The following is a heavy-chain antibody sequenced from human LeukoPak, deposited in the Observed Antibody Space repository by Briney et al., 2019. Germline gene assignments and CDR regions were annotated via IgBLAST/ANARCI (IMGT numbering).Heavy chain of an antibody. J-gene: IGHJ5*02. CDR2: IKQDGSEK. CDR3: AGSDSSGP. CDR1: GFTFSSYA. V-gene: IGHV3-7*01. D-gene: IGHD3-22*01. Sequence: PGGSLRLSCAASGFTFSSYAMHWVRQAPGKGLEWVANIKQDGSEKYYVDSVKGRFTISRDNAKNSLYLQMNSLRAEDTAVYYCAGSDSSGPSGQGTLVTVSS.